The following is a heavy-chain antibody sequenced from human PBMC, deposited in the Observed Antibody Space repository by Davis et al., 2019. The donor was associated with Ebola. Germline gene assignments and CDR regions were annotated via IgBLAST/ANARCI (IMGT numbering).Heavy chain of an antibody. D-gene: IGHD6-19*01. CDR1: GGSINSYY. V-gene: IGHV4-59*08. CDR3: ASGYISGLNEYWYFDL. J-gene: IGHJ2*01. Sequence: WGSLRLSCTVSGGSINSYYLGWILQPPGKGLEWIGHIFYSGSNYNPSLEGRATISIDTSKNQFSLKLSSVTAADTAFYYCASGYISGLNEYWYFDLWGRGTLVTVSS. CDR2: IFYSGS.